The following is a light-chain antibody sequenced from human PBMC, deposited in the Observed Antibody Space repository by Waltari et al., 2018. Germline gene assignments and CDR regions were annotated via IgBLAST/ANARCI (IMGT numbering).Light chain of an antibody. V-gene: IGLV4-69*01. CDR1: SGHSSNI. CDR3: QTGGHGTWV. CDR2: VNSDGSH. J-gene: IGLJ3*02. Sequence: QLVPTQSPSASASLGASVKLTCTLSSGHSSNIIAWLQQQPEKGPRYLMKVNSDGSHSKGDEIPDRFSGSSSGAERYLTISTVQSEDEADYYCQTGGHGTWVFGGGTKLTVL.